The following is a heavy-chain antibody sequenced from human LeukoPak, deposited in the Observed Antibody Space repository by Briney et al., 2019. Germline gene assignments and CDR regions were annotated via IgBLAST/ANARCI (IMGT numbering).Heavy chain of an antibody. D-gene: IGHD5-24*01. V-gene: IGHV4-4*02. CDR2: IYHSGST. CDR3: ASALIEMATIY. CDR1: GFTFSSYAM. Sequence: GSLRLSCAASGFTFSSYAMSWVRQPPGKGLEWIGEIYHSGSTNYNPSLKSRVTISVDKSKNQFSLKLSSVTAADTAVYYCASALIEMATIYWGQGTLVTVSS. J-gene: IGHJ4*02.